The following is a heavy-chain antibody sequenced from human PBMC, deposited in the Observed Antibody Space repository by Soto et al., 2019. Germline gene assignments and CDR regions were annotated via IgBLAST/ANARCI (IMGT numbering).Heavy chain of an antibody. D-gene: IGHD3-9*01. Sequence: ASVKVSCKASGYTFSGYYIHWVRQAPGQGLERMGWINPKSGGTKYTQKFQGRVTMTRDTSINTAYMDLSRVTSDDTAVYYCAREGTGYSACEIWGQGTMVTVSS. CDR3: AREGTGYSACEI. V-gene: IGHV1-2*02. J-gene: IGHJ3*02. CDR2: INPKSGGT. CDR1: GYTFSGYY.